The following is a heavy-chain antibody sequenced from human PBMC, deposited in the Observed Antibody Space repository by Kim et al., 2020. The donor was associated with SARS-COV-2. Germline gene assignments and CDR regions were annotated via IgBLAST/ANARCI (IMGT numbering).Heavy chain of an antibody. V-gene: IGHV3-7*03. Sequence: GGSLRLSCAASGFTFSSYWMSWVRQAPGKGLEWVANIKEDGSVKYYVDSVKGRFAISRDNAKNSLYLQMNSLRAEDTALYYCARSVAAPGDYWGQGTLVTVSS. J-gene: IGHJ4*02. D-gene: IGHD6-13*01. CDR3: ARSVAAPGDY. CDR2: IKEDGSVK. CDR1: GFTFSSYW.